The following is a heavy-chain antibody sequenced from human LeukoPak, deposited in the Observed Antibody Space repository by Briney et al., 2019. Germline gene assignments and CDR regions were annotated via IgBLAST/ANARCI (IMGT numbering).Heavy chain of an antibody. D-gene: IGHD1-26*01. V-gene: IGHV3-30*02. CDR3: AKGGGGNYAIDY. CDR2: IRYDGSNK. J-gene: IGHJ4*02. Sequence: GGSLRLSCAASGFTFSSYGMLWVRQAPGKGLEWVAFIRYDGSNKYYADSVKGRFTISRDNSKNTLYLQMNSLRAEDTAVYYCAKGGGGNYAIDYWGQGTLVTVSS. CDR1: GFTFSSYG.